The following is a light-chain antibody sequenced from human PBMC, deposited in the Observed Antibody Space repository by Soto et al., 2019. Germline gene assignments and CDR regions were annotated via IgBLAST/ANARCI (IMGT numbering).Light chain of an antibody. V-gene: IGKV1-16*01. CDR2: AAS. CDR1: QGVSTD. Sequence: DIQMTQSPSSLSASVGDRVTIFCRASQGVSTDFAWFRQKPGKAPRSLIYAASNLQSGVPSRFTGSGSGTDFTLTINNLQPEDFATYYCQQHKTYPRTFGQGTKVEIK. CDR3: QQHKTYPRT. J-gene: IGKJ1*01.